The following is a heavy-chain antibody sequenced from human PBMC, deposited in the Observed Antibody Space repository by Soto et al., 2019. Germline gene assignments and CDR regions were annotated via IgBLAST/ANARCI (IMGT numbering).Heavy chain of an antibody. V-gene: IGHV3-7*05. D-gene: IGHD3-10*01. CDR3: ARALWLAEPPDY. CDR1: GFTFSSYW. J-gene: IGHJ4*02. Sequence: GSLRLSCAASGFTFSSYWMTWVRQAPGKGLEWVANINQGGSDKDYLDSVKGRFTISRDNAKNSLHLQMNSLRAEDTAVYFCARALWLAEPPDYWGQGTLVTVSS. CDR2: INQGGSDK.